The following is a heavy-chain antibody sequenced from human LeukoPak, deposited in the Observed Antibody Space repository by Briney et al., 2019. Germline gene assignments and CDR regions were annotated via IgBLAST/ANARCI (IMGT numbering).Heavy chain of an antibody. CDR3: ARSIWSGTYYYYYDMDV. V-gene: IGHV4-34*01. J-gene: IGHJ6*03. CDR1: GGSFSGYY. CDR2: INHSGST. Sequence: SETLSLTCAVYGGSFSGYYWSWIRQPPGKGLEWIGEINHSGSTNYNPSLKSRVTISVDTSKNQFSLKLSSVTAADTAVYYCARSIWSGTYYYYYDMDVWGKGTTVTVSS. D-gene: IGHD3-3*01.